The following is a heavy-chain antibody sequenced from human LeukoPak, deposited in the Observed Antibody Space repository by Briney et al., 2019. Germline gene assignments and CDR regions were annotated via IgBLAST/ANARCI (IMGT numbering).Heavy chain of an antibody. Sequence: PGESLKISCKGSGYSFTSYWIGWVRQMPGKGLEWMGITSSGDSDTRYSPSFQGQVTISADKSISTAYLQWSSLKASDTAMYYCARHGGGLLGIRFGRPNSVAGNHYYYGMDVWGQGTTVTVSS. CDR3: ARHGGGLLGIRFGRPNSVAGNHYYYGMDV. V-gene: IGHV5-51*01. CDR2: TSSGDSDT. D-gene: IGHD6-19*01. J-gene: IGHJ6*02. CDR1: GYSFTSYW.